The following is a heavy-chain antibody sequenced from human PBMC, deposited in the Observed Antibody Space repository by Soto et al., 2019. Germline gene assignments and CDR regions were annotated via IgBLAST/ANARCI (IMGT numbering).Heavy chain of an antibody. D-gene: IGHD3-3*01. Sequence: QVQLVQSGAEVKKPGSSVKVSCKASGGTFSSYAISWVRQAPGQGLEWMGGIIPIFGTANYAQKFQGRVTITADESTSTAYMELSGLRSEDTAVYYCARAPSITIFGVVTSYNWFDPWGQGTLVTVSS. J-gene: IGHJ5*02. CDR3: ARAPSITIFGVVTSYNWFDP. CDR2: IIPIFGTA. V-gene: IGHV1-69*12. CDR1: GGTFSSYA.